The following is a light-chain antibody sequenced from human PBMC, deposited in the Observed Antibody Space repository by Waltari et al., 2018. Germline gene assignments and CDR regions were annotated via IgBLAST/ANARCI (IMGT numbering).Light chain of an antibody. Sequence: SYVLTQPPSVSVAPGQTARIPCGGNNIESKHVPWYQQKPGPAPVLVIDDDSDRPSGSPERFAGSNSGNVATLAIFGLEAGDEADYYCQVWDGSSDHYVFGSGTKVTVL. CDR1: NIESKH. V-gene: IGLV3-21*02. CDR2: DDS. CDR3: QVWDGSSDHYV. J-gene: IGLJ1*01.